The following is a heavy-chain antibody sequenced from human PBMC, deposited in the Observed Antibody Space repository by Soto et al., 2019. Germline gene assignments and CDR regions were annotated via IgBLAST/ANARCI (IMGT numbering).Heavy chain of an antibody. J-gene: IGHJ6*02. D-gene: IGHD3-16*02. Sequence: SETLSLTCAVYGGSFSGYYWSWIRQPPGKGLEWIGEINHSGSTNYNPSLKSRVTISVDTSKNQFSLKLISVTAADTAVYYCARISRGVIDYYYGMDVWGQGTTVTVSS. V-gene: IGHV4-34*01. CDR3: ARISRGVIDYYYGMDV. CDR1: GGSFSGYY. CDR2: INHSGST.